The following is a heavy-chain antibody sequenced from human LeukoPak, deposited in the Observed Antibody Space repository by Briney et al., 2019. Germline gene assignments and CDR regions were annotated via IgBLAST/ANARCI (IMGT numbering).Heavy chain of an antibody. V-gene: IGHV4-39*01. J-gene: IGHJ4*02. CDR1: GGSISSSSYY. Sequence: PSETLSLTCTVSGGSISSSSYYWGWIRQPPGKGLEWIGSIYYSGSTYYNPSLKSRVTISVDTSKNQFSLKLSSVTAADTAVYYCARHATGYYLPPLDYWGQGTLVTVSS. CDR3: ARHATGYYLPPLDY. D-gene: IGHD3-9*01. CDR2: IYYSGST.